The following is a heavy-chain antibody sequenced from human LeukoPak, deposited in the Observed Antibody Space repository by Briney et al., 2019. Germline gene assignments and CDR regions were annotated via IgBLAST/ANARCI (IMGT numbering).Heavy chain of an antibody. D-gene: IGHD3-22*01. CDR1: GYTFTGYY. CDR3: ATAGVRRGYYYYYYYTDV. J-gene: IGHJ6*03. Sequence: ASVKVSCKASGYTFTGYYMHWVRQAPGQGLEWMGWINPNSGGTNYAQKFQGRVTMTRDTSISTAYMELSRLRSDDTAVYYCATAGVRRGYYYYYYYTDVWGKGTTVTVSS. CDR2: INPNSGGT. V-gene: IGHV1-2*02.